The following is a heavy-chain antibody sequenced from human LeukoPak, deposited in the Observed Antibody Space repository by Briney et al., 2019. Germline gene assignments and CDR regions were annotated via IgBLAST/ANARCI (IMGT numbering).Heavy chain of an antibody. CDR3: ASVSIAARYFDY. CDR2: MYYSGST. J-gene: IGHJ4*02. V-gene: IGHV4-39*01. CDR1: GGSISSSSYY. D-gene: IGHD6-6*01. Sequence: SGTLSLTCTVSGGSISSSSYYWGWIRQPPGKGLEWIASMYYSGSTYYNPSLKSRVTISVDTSKNQFSLKLSSVTAADTAVYYCASVSIAARYFDYWGQGTLVTVSS.